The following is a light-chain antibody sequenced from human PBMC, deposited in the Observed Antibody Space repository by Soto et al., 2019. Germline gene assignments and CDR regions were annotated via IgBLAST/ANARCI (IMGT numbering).Light chain of an antibody. V-gene: IGLV2-14*01. CDR3: LSFTTTSTHV. J-gene: IGLJ1*01. CDR2: EVN. CDR1: SSDIGAYDY. Sequence: CAVALPASLSGSPGQSSTIACTGTSSDIGAYDYVSWFQQHPGKAPKLMISEVNNRPSGVSNRFSGSKSGNTAYLTISGLQVEDEAEYFCLSFTTTSTHVFGTGTKVTVL.